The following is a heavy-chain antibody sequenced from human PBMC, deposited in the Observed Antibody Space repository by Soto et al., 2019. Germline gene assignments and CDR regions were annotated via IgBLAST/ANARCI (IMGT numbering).Heavy chain of an antibody. J-gene: IGHJ6*02. CDR2: IIPIFGTA. CDR3: ARHLEPWGGMDV. D-gene: IGHD1-26*01. V-gene: IGHV1-69*06. CDR1: GGTFSSYA. Sequence: SVKVSCKASGGTFSSYAISWVRQAPGQGLEWMGGIIPIFGTANYAQKFQGRVTISADKSISTAYLQWSSLKASDTAMYYCARHLEPWGGMDVWGQGTTVTVSS.